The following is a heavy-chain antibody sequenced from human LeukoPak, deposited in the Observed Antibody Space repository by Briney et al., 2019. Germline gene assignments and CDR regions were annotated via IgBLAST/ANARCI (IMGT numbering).Heavy chain of an antibody. CDR3: ARDAGDILTGYYWFPFDY. V-gene: IGHV1-18*01. J-gene: IGHJ4*02. CDR2: ISAYNGNT. D-gene: IGHD3-9*01. CDR1: GYTFTSYG. Sequence: ASVKVSCKASGYTFTSYGISWVRQAPGQGLEWMGWISAYNGNTNYAQKLQGRVTMTTDTSTSTAYMELRSLGSDDTAVYYCARDAGDILTGYYWFPFDYWGQGTLVTVSS.